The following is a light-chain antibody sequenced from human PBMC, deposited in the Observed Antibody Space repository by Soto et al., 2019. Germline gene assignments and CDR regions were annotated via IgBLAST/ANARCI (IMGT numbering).Light chain of an antibody. CDR2: AAS. V-gene: IGKV1-12*01. CDR1: QSISSW. Sequence: DIQITQSPSTLSASVGDRVTITCRASQSISSWLAWYQQKPGKAPKLLIYAASSLQSGVPSRFSGSGSGTDFTLTISSLQPEDFATYYCQQANSLPLTFGGGTKVDIK. J-gene: IGKJ4*01. CDR3: QQANSLPLT.